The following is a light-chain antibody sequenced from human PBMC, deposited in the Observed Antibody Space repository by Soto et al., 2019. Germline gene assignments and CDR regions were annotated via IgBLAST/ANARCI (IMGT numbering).Light chain of an antibody. CDR3: QQYDNLQFT. CDR1: QSISSW. Sequence: DIQMTQSPSTLSASVGDRVTITSRASQSISSWLAWYQQKPGKAPKLLIYDASNLETGVPSRFSGSGSGTDFTFTISSLQPEDIATYYCQQYDNLQFTFGPGTKVDIK. J-gene: IGKJ3*01. CDR2: DAS. V-gene: IGKV1-33*01.